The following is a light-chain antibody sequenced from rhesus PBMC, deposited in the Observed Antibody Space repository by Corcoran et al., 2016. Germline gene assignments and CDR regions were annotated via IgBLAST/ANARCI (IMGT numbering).Light chain of an antibody. Sequence: DIQMTQSPSSLSASVGDTVTITCRASQGISNYLAWYQQKPRKAPKPLIYYASTLESGVPSRLSGSGSGTDFTLTISSLQPEDFANYYCQQHNSYPFTFGPETKLDIK. J-gene: IGKJ3*01. CDR2: YAS. CDR3: QQHNSYPFT. V-gene: IGKV1S14*01. CDR1: QGISNY.